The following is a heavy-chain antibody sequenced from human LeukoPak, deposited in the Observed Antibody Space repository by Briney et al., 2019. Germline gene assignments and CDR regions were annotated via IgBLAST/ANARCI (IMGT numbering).Heavy chain of an antibody. Sequence: GGSLRLSCAASGFTFSSYAMSWVRQAPGKGLEWVSAISGSGGSTYYAGSVKGRFTISRDNSKNTLYLQMNSLRAEDTAVYYCAKDLGSSWHFDYWGQGTLVTVSS. D-gene: IGHD6-13*01. CDR2: ISGSGGST. CDR3: AKDLGSSWHFDY. V-gene: IGHV3-23*01. J-gene: IGHJ4*02. CDR1: GFTFSSYA.